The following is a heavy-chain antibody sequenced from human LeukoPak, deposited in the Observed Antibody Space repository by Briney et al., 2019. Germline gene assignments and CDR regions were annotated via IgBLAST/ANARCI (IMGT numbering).Heavy chain of an antibody. CDR3: ATLPYYYDSSGSYYFDY. CDR2: ISSSGSTI. D-gene: IGHD3-22*01. V-gene: IGHV3-48*03. Sequence: GGSLRLSCAASGFTFSSYEMNWVRQAPGKGLEWVSYISSSGSTIYYADSVKGRFTISRDNSKNTLYLQMNSLRVEDTAVYYCATLPYYYDSSGSYYFDYWGQGTLVTVSS. J-gene: IGHJ4*02. CDR1: GFTFSSYE.